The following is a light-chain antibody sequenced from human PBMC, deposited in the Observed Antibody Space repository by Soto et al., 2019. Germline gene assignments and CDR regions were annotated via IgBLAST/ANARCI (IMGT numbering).Light chain of an antibody. V-gene: IGLV2-14*02. J-gene: IGLJ1*01. CDR1: NSDVGSHNF. Sequence: QSVLTQPASVSGSPGQSITISCTGTNSDVGSHNFVSWYQQYPGKAPKLLIYEASKRPSGLSNRFSGSKSGNTASLSISGLQGEDEADYYCSSYTTSYTHVFGTGTKVTVL. CDR2: EAS. CDR3: SSYTTSYTHV.